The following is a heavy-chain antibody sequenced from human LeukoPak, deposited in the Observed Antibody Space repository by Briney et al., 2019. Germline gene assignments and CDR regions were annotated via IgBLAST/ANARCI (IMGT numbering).Heavy chain of an antibody. Sequence: SVKVSCKASGGTFSSYAISWVRQAPGQGLEWMGGIIPIFGTANYAQKFQGRVTITTDESTSTAYMELSSLRSEDTAVYYCARVMREMVYAIPSSYWYFDLWGRGTLVTVSS. D-gene: IGHD2-8*01. V-gene: IGHV1-69*05. J-gene: IGHJ2*01. CDR3: ARVMREMVYAIPSSYWYFDL. CDR1: GGTFSSYA. CDR2: IIPIFGTA.